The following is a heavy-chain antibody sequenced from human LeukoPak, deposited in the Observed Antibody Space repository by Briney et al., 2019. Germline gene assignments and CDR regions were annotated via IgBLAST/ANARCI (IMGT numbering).Heavy chain of an antibody. J-gene: IGHJ4*02. CDR1: GFTFSTYG. CDR2: IRYDGINK. CDR3: AKDLRGAARPDGDY. D-gene: IGHD6-6*01. Sequence: GGSLRLSCAASGFTFSTYGMHWVRQAPGKGLEWVAFIRYDGINKYFADSVKGRFTISRDNSKNTLYLQMNSLRAEDTAVYYCAKDLRGAARPDGDYWGQGTLVTVSS. V-gene: IGHV3-30*02.